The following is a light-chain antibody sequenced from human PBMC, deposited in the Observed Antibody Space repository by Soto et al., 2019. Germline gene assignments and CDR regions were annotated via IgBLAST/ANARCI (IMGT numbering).Light chain of an antibody. V-gene: IGKV1-33*01. CDR1: QDINKF. CDR3: QQYDNYDIT. J-gene: IGKJ5*01. CDR2: DVS. Sequence: DIQMTQSPSTLSASVGDRVTITCRASQDINKFLNWYQQKPGKAPKLLIYDVSNLETGVPSRFSGSGSETHFTLTINSLQPEDIATYYCQQYDNYDITFGQGTRLEIK.